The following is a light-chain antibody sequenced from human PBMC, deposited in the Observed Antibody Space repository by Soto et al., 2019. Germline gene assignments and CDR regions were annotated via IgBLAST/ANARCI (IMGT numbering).Light chain of an antibody. CDR2: DSS. V-gene: IGKV1-33*01. Sequence: DIHLTQSPSSLSVSVGDRVAITCRASHDIGTSLNWYHQKPGKAPKLLIYDSSDLESGVPSRFSGSGSGTDFILTISSLQPEDIATHHCQQYEQLPITFGPGTRMEIK. CDR1: HDIGTS. J-gene: IGKJ5*01. CDR3: QQYEQLPIT.